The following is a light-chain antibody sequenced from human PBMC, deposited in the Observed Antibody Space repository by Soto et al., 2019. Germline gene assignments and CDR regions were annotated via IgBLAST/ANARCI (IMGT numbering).Light chain of an antibody. J-gene: IGLJ1*01. V-gene: IGLV1-44*01. CDR2: ENN. CDR3: AGWDADLRGFV. CDR1: SSNIGRDP. Sequence: QPVLTQPPSASGTPGPRVSISCSGSSSNIGRDPVNWYQHLPGTAPKLLIYENNQRPSGVPDRFSGSKSGTSASLAISGLQSEDEADYFCAGWDADLRGFVFGTGTKVTVL.